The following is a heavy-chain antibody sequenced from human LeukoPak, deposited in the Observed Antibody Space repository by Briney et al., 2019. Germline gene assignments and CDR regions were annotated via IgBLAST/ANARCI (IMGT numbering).Heavy chain of an antibody. CDR2: ISYDGSNK. CDR1: GFTFSSYA. Sequence: GGSLRLSCAASGFTFSSYAMHWVRQAPGKGLEWVAVISYDGSNKYYADSVKGRFTISRDNSKNTLYLQMNSLRGEDTAAYYCARDPRGPTGYDHSGRDSFDYWGQGTLVTVSS. D-gene: IGHD3-22*01. CDR3: ARDPRGPTGYDHSGRDSFDY. V-gene: IGHV3-30*04. J-gene: IGHJ4*02.